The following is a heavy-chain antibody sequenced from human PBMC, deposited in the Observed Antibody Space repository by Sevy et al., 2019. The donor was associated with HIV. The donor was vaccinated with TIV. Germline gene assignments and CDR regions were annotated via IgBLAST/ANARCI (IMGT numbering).Heavy chain of an antibody. D-gene: IGHD6-6*01. V-gene: IGHV3-21*01. Sequence: GGSLRLSCAASGFTFSNYNMNWIRQAPGKGLEWVSSISSSSTDIYYADSVKGRFTISRDNAKNSLYLQMNSLRAEDTAVYYCARDWEYSSSHPFDNWGQGTLVTVSS. J-gene: IGHJ4*02. CDR3: ARDWEYSSSHPFDN. CDR1: GFTFSNYN. CDR2: ISSSSTDI.